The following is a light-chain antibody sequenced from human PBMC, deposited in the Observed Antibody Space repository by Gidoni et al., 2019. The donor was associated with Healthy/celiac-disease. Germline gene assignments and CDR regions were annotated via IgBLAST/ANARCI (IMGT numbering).Light chain of an antibody. J-gene: IGKJ4*01. CDR1: QSISSY. Sequence: DIQMTQSPCALSASVGDRVTITCRSSQSISSYLNWYQQNPGKAPKLLIYAASSLQSGVPSRFSGSGSGTDFTLTISSLQPEDFATYYCQQSYSTPPLTFGGGTKVEIK. V-gene: IGKV1-39*01. CDR3: QQSYSTPPLT. CDR2: AAS.